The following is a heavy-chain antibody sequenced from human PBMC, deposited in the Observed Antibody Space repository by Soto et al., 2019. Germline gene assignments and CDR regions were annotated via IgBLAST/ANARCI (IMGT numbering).Heavy chain of an antibody. CDR1: GGSISSGDYY. CDR2: IYYSGST. Sequence: SETLSLTCTVSGGSISSGDYYWSWIRQPPGKGLEWIGYIYYSGSTYYNPSLKSRVTISVDTSKNQFSLKLSSVTAADTAVYYCARCPRYSGYDFDYWGQGTLVTVSS. CDR3: ARCPRYSGYDFDY. J-gene: IGHJ4*02. V-gene: IGHV4-30-4*01. D-gene: IGHD5-12*01.